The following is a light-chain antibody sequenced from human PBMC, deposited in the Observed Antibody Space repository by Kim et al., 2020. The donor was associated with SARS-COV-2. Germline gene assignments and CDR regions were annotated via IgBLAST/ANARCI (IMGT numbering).Light chain of an antibody. Sequence: QSALTQPASVSGSPGQSITISCTGTSSDVGGYNYVSWYQQHAGKAPKLMIYDVSNRPSGVSNRFSGSKSGKTASLTISGLQAEDEADYYCSSYTSSSTLVFGTGTKVTVL. CDR3: SSYTSSSTLV. CDR2: DVS. CDR1: SSDVGGYNY. J-gene: IGLJ1*01. V-gene: IGLV2-14*03.